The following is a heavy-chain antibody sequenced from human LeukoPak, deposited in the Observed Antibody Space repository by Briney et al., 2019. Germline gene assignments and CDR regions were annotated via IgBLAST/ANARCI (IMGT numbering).Heavy chain of an antibody. D-gene: IGHD2-2*02. CDR2: IIPIFGTA. CDR3: ARGDDAAAAVPRFDY. CDR1: GGTFSSYA. V-gene: IGHV1-69*13. J-gene: IGHJ4*02. Sequence: SVKVSCKASGGTFSSYAISWVRQAPGQGLEWMGGIIPIFGTANYAQKFQGRVTITADESTSTAYMELSSLRSEDTAVHYCARGDDAAAAVPRFDYWGQGTLVTVSS.